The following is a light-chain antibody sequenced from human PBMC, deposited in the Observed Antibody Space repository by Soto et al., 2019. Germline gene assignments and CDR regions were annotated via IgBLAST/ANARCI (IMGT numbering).Light chain of an antibody. V-gene: IGLV1-44*01. J-gene: IGLJ1*01. CDR2: SNN. Sequence: QAVVTQPPSASGTPGQRVTISCSGSSSNIGSNTVNWYQQLPGTAPKLLIYSNNQQPSGVPDRFSGSKSGTSASLAISGLQSEDEADYYCAAWDDSLNVFYVFGTGTKLTVL. CDR3: AAWDDSLNVFYV. CDR1: SSNIGSNT.